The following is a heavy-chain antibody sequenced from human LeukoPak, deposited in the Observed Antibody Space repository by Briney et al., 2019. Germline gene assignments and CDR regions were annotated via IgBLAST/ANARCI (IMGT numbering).Heavy chain of an antibody. CDR2: IYEYGSEI. CDR3: ARARGCGSSRCNNFDY. J-gene: IGHJ4*02. V-gene: IGHV3-7*01. Sequence: GGSLRLSCADSGFSFSGYSISSVRQAPGKGLEWVAKIYEYGSEIFYLDSVKGRFTISRDNAKNSLYLQMNSLRAEDTAVYYCARARGCGSSRCNNFDYWGQGTLVTVSS. D-gene: IGHD2-2*01. CDR1: GFSFSGYS.